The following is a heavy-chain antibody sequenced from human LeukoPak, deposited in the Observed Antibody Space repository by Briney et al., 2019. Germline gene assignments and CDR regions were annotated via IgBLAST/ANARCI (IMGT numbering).Heavy chain of an antibody. D-gene: IGHD4-17*01. Sequence: GGSLRLSCAASGFTVSSNYMSWVRQAPGKGLEWVSVIYSGGSTCYADSVKGRFTISRDNSKNTLYLQMNSLRAEDTAVYYCARGGDYGDYYDAFDIWGQGTMVTVSS. CDR2: IYSGGST. CDR1: GFTVSSNY. J-gene: IGHJ3*02. CDR3: ARGGDYGDYYDAFDI. V-gene: IGHV3-66*02.